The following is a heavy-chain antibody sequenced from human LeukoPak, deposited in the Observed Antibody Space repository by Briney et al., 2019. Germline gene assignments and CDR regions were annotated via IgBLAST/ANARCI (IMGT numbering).Heavy chain of an antibody. V-gene: IGHV3-23*01. Sequence: PGGSLRLSCAASGFTFSSYAMSWVRQAPGKGLEWVSAISGSGGSTYYADSVKSRFTISRDNSKNTLYLQMNSLRAEDTAVYYCAKDHPITGAWNYGMDVWGQGTTVTVSS. CDR1: GFTFSSYA. J-gene: IGHJ6*02. CDR3: AKDHPITGAWNYGMDV. CDR2: ISGSGGST. D-gene: IGHD7-27*01.